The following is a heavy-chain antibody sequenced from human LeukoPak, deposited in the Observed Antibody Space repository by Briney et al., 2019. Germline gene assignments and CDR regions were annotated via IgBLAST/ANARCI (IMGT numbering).Heavy chain of an antibody. CDR2: IYYSGST. CDR1: GGSISSSSYY. CDR3: ARLNLFRYDILTGGIDY. J-gene: IGHJ4*02. V-gene: IGHV4-39*01. Sequence: SETLSLTCTVSGGSISSSSYYWGWIRQPPGKGLEWIGSIYYSGSTYYNPSLKSRVTISVDTSKNQFSLKLSSVTAADTAVYYCARLNLFRYDILTGGIDYWGQGTLVTVSS. D-gene: IGHD3-9*01.